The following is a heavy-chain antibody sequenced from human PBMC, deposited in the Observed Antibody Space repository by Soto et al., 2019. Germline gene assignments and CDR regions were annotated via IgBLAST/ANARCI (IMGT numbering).Heavy chain of an antibody. V-gene: IGHV4-31*03. D-gene: IGHD3-10*01. J-gene: IGHJ4*02. CDR3: ARNYASGRPVDY. CDR2: IYYSGST. CDR1: GGSISSGGYY. Sequence: QVQLQESGPGLVKPSETLSLTCTVSGGSISSGGYYWRWIRQHPGKGLEWIGYIYYSGSTNYNPSLKSRVSISVDTSKNQFSLKVNSVTAADTAVYYCARNYASGRPVDYWGQGTLVTVSS.